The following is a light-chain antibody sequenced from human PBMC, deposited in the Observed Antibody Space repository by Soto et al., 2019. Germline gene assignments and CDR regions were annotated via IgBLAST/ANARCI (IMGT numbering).Light chain of an antibody. Sequence: QSVLTQPASVSGSPGQSITISCTGTSNDVGGYNYVSWYQQHPGKAPKLVIYEVSHRPSGISDRFSGSKSGNTASLTISGLQAEDEADYYCSSYAGSNNFGRVFGGGTKLTVL. V-gene: IGLV2-14*01. CDR2: EVS. CDR3: SSYAGSNNFGRV. CDR1: SNDVGGYNY. J-gene: IGLJ2*01.